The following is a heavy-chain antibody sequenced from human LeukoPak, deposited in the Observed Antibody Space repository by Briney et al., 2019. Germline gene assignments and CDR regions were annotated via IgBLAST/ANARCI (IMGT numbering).Heavy chain of an antibody. D-gene: IGHD3-16*01. J-gene: IGHJ3*02. CDR1: GFTLSSYA. CDR2: ISYDGSIK. CDR3: AREELISDGDAFDI. V-gene: IGHV3-30*04. Sequence: GGSLRLSCAASGFTLSSYAMHWVRQAPGKGLEWVSLISYDGSIKYYADFVKGRFIISRDNSKNTLSLQMSSLRPEDTAVYYCAREELISDGDAFDIWGQGTMVTVSS.